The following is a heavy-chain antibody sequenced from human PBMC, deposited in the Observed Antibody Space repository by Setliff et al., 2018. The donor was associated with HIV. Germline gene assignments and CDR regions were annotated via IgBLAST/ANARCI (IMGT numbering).Heavy chain of an antibody. D-gene: IGHD3-9*01. CDR3: ARGAEDLAINPPSFDYYFDY. CDR2: FNPFSGGT. V-gene: IGHV1-2*02. J-gene: IGHJ4*02. CDR1: GYTFNNYG. Sequence: GASVKVSCKASGYTFNNYGISWVRQAPGQGLEWVGWFNPFSGGTNFAQKFQGRVTMTRDTSISTVYMELSSLRSDDTALYFCARGAEDLAINPPSFDYYFDYWGQGTPVTVSS.